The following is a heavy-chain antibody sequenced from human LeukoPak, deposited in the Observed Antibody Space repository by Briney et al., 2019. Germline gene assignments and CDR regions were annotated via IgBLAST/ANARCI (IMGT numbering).Heavy chain of an antibody. CDR2: ISSSSSYI. CDR3: ARRALRWNAFDI. D-gene: IGHD4-23*01. J-gene: IGHJ3*02. V-gene: IGHV3-21*01. Sequence: GGSLRLSCAASGFTFSSYSMNWVRQAPGKGLGWVSSISSSSSYIYYADSVKGRFTISRDNAKNSLYLQMNSLRAEDTAVYYCARRALRWNAFDIWGQGTMVTVSS. CDR1: GFTFSSYS.